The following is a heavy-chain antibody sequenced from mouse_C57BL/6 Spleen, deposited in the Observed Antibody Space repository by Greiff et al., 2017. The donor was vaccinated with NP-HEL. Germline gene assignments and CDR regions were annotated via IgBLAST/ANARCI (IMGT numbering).Heavy chain of an antibody. J-gene: IGHJ1*03. D-gene: IGHD2-4*01. CDR2: INPNYGTT. CDR3: ARSDYDYDDGDWYFDV. Sequence: LVESGPELVKPGASVKISCKASGYSFTDYNMNWVKQSNGKSLEWIGVINPNYGTTSYNQKFKGKATLTVDQSSSTAYMQLNSLTSEDSAVYYCARSDYDYDDGDWYFDVWGTGTTVTVSS. CDR1: GYSFTDYN. V-gene: IGHV1-39*01.